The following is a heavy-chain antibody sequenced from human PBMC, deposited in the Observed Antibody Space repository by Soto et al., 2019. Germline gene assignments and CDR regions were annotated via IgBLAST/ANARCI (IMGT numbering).Heavy chain of an antibody. J-gene: IGHJ4*02. CDR2: INAGNGNT. CDR3: ATALTVTTISYFDR. Sequence: QVQLVQSGAEVKKPGASVKVSCKASGYTFTSYAMHWVRQAPGQRLEWMGWINAGNGNTKYSQKFQGRVTITRDTSASTAYMELSSLRSEDTAVYYGATALTVTTISYFDRWGQGTLGNVSS. D-gene: IGHD4-17*01. CDR1: GYTFTSYA. V-gene: IGHV1-3*01.